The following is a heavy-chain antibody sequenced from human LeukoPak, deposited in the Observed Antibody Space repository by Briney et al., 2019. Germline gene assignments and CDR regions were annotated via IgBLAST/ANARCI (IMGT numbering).Heavy chain of an antibody. CDR1: GFTFDDYA. V-gene: IGHV3-21*01. CDR3: ARDHGEYQLLLFDY. CDR2: ISSSSSYI. Sequence: GGSLRLSCAASGFTFDDYAMHWVRQAPGKGLEWVSSISSSSSYIYYADSVKGRFTISRDNAKNSLYLQMNSLRAEDTAVYYCARDHGEYQLLLFDYWGQGTLVTVSS. J-gene: IGHJ4*02. D-gene: IGHD2-2*01.